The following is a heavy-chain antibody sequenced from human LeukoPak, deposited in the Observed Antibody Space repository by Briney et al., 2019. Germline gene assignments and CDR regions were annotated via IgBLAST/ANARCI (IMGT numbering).Heavy chain of an antibody. CDR3: ARDWYSSSWYNDY. V-gene: IGHV4-59*12. D-gene: IGHD6-13*01. Sequence: PSETLSLTCTVSGGSISSYFWSWLRQPPGKGLEWIGSIYYSGSTYYNPSLKSRVTISVDTSKNQFSLKLSSVTAADTAVYYCARDWYSSSWYNDYWGQGTLVTVSS. CDR2: IYYSGST. CDR1: GGSISSYF. J-gene: IGHJ4*02.